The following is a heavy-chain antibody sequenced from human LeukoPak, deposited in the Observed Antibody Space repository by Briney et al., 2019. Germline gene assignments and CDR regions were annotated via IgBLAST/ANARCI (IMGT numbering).Heavy chain of an antibody. CDR1: VGSFSSYY. Sequence: SETLSLTCAVYVGSFSSYYRTWIRQPPGKGLEWVGEINHSGSTNYNPSLKCRVTISVDTSKNQFSLKLSSVTAADTAVYYCARVVRPAVTIFGVATRPVYYYMDVWGKGTTVTVSS. J-gene: IGHJ6*03. D-gene: IGHD3-3*01. V-gene: IGHV4-34*01. CDR2: INHSGST. CDR3: ARVVRPAVTIFGVATRPVYYYMDV.